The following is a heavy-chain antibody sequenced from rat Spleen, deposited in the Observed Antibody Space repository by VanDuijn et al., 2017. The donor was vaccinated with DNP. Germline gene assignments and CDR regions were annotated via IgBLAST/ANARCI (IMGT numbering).Heavy chain of an antibody. D-gene: IGHD1-6*01. CDR1: GFTFNNYW. J-gene: IGHJ2*01. Sequence: EVQLMESGGDLVQPGRSLKLSCVASGFTFNNYWMTWIRQVPGKGLEWVASITSSGDRTYYPDSVNGRFTVSRDNAKNTLYRQMNSLRSEDTATYYCARDPYYGYFDYWGQGVMVTVSS. CDR2: ITSSGDRT. CDR3: ARDPYYGYFDY. V-gene: IGHV5-31*01.